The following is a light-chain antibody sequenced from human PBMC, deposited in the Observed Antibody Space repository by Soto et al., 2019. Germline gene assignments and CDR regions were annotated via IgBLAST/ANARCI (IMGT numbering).Light chain of an antibody. Sequence: IVLTQAPASLSLSPGERATLSCRASQDISTYLAWYQQKPGQAPRLFIYDTFNRASDVPSRFSGSGSGTVFTLTINNVAPEDSAIYYCQQRSTWPLTFGGGTKVDIK. J-gene: IGKJ4*01. CDR3: QQRSTWPLT. CDR2: DTF. CDR1: QDISTY. V-gene: IGKV3-11*01.